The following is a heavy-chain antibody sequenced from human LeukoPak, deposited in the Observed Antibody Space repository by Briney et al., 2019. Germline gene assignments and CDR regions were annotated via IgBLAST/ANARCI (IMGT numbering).Heavy chain of an antibody. CDR2: IKEDGSEK. J-gene: IGHJ4*02. V-gene: IGHV3-7*01. D-gene: IGHD2/OR15-2a*01. CDR3: ARGLIGTGGIDF. CDR1: GFTFSRYW. Sequence: GGSLRLSCAVSGFTFSRYWMNWVRQPPGKGLEWVANIKEDGSEKNYVDAVKGRFTTSRDNALNSVFLQMDSLRVEDTALYFCARGLIGTGGIDFWGQGTLVTVSS.